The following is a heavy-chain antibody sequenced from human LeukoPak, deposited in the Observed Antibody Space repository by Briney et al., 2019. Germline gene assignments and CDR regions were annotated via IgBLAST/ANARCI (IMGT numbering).Heavy chain of an antibody. CDR3: AQPTGGNPPP. V-gene: IGHV4-39*07. Sequence: SETLSLTCTVSGGSISSSSYYWGWIRQPPGKGMEWIGSIYYSGSTYYNPSLKSRVTISVDTSKNQFSLKLSSVTAADTAVYSGAQPTGGNPPPWGQGTLVTVSS. CDR2: IYYSGST. J-gene: IGHJ5*02. D-gene: IGHD4-23*01. CDR1: GGSISSSSYY.